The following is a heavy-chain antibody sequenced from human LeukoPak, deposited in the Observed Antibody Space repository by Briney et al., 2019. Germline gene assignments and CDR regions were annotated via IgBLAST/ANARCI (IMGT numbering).Heavy chain of an antibody. CDR3: ARAGRVAAAGWGRHFDL. Sequence: PGGSLRLSCAASGFTFSSYEMNWVRQAPAKGLEELSYISSSGGTIYYAHSVKGRFTISRDNAKNSLYLQMSSLRVEDTAVYYCARAGRVAAAGWGRHFDLWGRGTLVTVSS. J-gene: IGHJ2*01. CDR2: ISSSGGTI. D-gene: IGHD6-13*01. V-gene: IGHV3-48*03. CDR1: GFTFSSYE.